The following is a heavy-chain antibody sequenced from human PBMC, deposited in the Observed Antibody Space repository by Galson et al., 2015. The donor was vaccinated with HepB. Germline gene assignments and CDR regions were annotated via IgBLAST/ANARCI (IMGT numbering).Heavy chain of an antibody. CDR1: GGSISSYY. D-gene: IGHD1-1*01. Sequence: SETLSLTCAVSGGSISSYYWSWIRQPPGKGREWIGYIYYSGSTNYNPSLKSRVTISVDTSKNQFSLKLSSVTAADTAVYYCAGTGIHSPYFNYWGQGTLVTVSS. CDR2: IYYSGST. J-gene: IGHJ4*02. V-gene: IGHV4-59*08. CDR3: AGTGIHSPYFNY.